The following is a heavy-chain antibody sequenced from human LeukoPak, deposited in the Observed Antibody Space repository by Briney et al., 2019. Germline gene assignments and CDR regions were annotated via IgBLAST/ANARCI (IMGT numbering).Heavy chain of an antibody. J-gene: IGHJ5*02. CDR3: ARGVIIRGRLDP. D-gene: IGHD3-10*01. V-gene: IGHV3-7*01. CDR1: GFIFRNYW. CDR2: IKEDGSEK. Sequence: GGSLRLSCAASGFIFRNYWMSWVRQAPGKGLEWVANIKEDGSEKYYVESVRGRFTISRDNAKNSLYLQMSSLRAEDTAVYYCARGVIIRGRLDPWGQGTLVTVSS.